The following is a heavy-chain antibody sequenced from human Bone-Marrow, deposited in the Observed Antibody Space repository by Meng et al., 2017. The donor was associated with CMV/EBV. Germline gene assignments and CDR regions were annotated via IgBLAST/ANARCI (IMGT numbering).Heavy chain of an antibody. CDR3: ARGPSGSYFRPFDY. J-gene: IGHJ4*02. CDR1: GYSFNTFA. CDR2: INTDSGAT. Sequence: QVQFEQSGAEVKKPGASVKVSCKVSGYSFNTFAIHWVRQAPGQRLEWMGWINTDSGATNYAQKFQGRVSMTTDTSTNSAYMELRSLRSDDTAVYYCARGPSGSYFRPFDYWGQGTLVTVSS. D-gene: IGHD1-26*01. V-gene: IGHV1-3*04.